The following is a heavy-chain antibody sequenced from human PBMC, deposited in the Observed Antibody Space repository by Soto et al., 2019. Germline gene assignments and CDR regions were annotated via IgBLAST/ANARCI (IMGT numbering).Heavy chain of an antibody. J-gene: IGHJ6*02. CDR3: ARRERPYYYYGIDV. CDR2: IYYSGST. V-gene: IGHV4-30-4*01. Sequence: SETLSLTCTVSGGSISSGDYYWSWVRQPPGKGLEWIGYIYYSGSTYYNPSLKSRVTISVDTSKNQFSLKLSSVTAADTAVYYCARRERPYYYYGIDVWGQGTTVTV. D-gene: IGHD1-1*01. CDR1: GGSISSGDYY.